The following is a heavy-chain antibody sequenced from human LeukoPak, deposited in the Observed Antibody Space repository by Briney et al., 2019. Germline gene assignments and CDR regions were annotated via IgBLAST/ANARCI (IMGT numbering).Heavy chain of an antibody. D-gene: IGHD1-1*01. Sequence: PGLSLRLFCTASGFPVRDYSMSWFRQARGKGLEWVGFTRGRTYGETTAYAASLKGRFTLSRDDSISFVYLQMNSLKTEDTAVYYCTRGGMYTLKYFQYWGQGTLVTVSS. V-gene: IGHV3-49*03. J-gene: IGHJ1*01. CDR2: TRGRTYGETT. CDR3: TRGGMYTLKYFQY. CDR1: GFPVRDYS.